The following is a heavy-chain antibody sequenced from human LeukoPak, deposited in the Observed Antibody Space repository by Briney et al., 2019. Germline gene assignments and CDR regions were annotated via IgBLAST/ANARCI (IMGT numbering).Heavy chain of an antibody. CDR1: GFTVSSNY. CDR3: AREYYYGSGSYYNWFDP. Sequence: GGSLRLSCAASGFTVSSNYMSWVRQAPGKGLEWVSSIYRDGSTYHADSVKGRLTISRDNSKNTLFLQMNSLRTEDTAVYYCAREYYYGSGSYYNWFDPWGQGTLVTVSS. V-gene: IGHV3-53*01. D-gene: IGHD3-10*01. J-gene: IGHJ5*02. CDR2: IYRDGST.